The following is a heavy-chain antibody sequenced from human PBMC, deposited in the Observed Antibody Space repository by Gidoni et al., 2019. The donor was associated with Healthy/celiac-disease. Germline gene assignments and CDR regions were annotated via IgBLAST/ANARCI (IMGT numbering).Heavy chain of an antibody. J-gene: IGHJ4*02. V-gene: IGHV3-7*05. CDR2: IKQDGSEK. Sequence: EVQLVESGRGLVQPGGSLRLSCAASGFTFSSYWMSWVRQAPGKGLEWVANIKQDGSEKYYVESVKGRFTISRDNAKNSLYLQMNSLRAEDTAVYYCARYSGSYLFDYWGQGTLVTVSS. CDR3: ARYSGSYLFDY. D-gene: IGHD1-26*01. CDR1: GFTFSSYW.